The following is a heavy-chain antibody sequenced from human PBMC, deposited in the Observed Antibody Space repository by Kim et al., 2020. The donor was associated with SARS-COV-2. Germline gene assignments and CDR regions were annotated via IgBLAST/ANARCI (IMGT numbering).Heavy chain of an antibody. CDR1: GFSFTTPGVA. D-gene: IGHD5-18*01. CDR3: AHMDTSVVPPGRWATFDY. CDR2: IYWNDDR. V-gene: IGHV2-5*01. Sequence: SGPTLVNPTQTLTLTCTFSGFSFTTPGVAVGWIRQPPGKALEWLTLIYWNDDRRYSPSLKSRLTITKDTPKNQVVLTMTEMDPVDTATYYCAHMDTSVVPPGRWATFDYWGQGTLVTVSS. J-gene: IGHJ4*02.